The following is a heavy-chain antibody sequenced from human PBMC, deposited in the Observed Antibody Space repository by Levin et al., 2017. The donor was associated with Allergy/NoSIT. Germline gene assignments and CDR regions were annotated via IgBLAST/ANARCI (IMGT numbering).Heavy chain of an antibody. CDR1: GASISSDNW. D-gene: IGHD2-15*01. J-gene: IGHJ4*02. Sequence: SETLSLTCAVYGASISSDNWWSWVRQSPGKGLEWIGEIYRSGTTNYNPSLKSRVTISLDESKNGLSLKLKSLTAADTAVYYCARQGSCSGAACYLGWIDYWGQGIQVIVSS. CDR3: ARQGSCSGAACYLGWIDY. CDR2: IYRSGTT. V-gene: IGHV4-4*02.